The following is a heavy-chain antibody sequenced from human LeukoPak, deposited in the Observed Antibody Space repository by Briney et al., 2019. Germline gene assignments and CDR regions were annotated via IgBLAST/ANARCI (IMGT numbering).Heavy chain of an antibody. Sequence: SETLSLTCTVSGGSISSSTFYWGWIRQPPGKGLEWIGSLYYSGSTYYNPSLKSRVTISVDTSKNQFSLKLSSVTAADTAVYYCARAGYYYDSSGYYPANWFDPWGQGTLVTVSS. V-gene: IGHV4-39*01. CDR3: ARAGYYYDSSGYYPANWFDP. J-gene: IGHJ5*02. CDR2: LYYSGST. D-gene: IGHD3-22*01. CDR1: GGSISSSTFY.